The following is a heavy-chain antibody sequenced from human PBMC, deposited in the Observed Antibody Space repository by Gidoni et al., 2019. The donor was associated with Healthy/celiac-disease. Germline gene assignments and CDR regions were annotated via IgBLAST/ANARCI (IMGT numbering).Heavy chain of an antibody. J-gene: IGHJ4*02. Sequence: QVQLVASGGGVVQPGRSLRLSCAASGFTFSSYAMHWVRQAPGKGLEWVAVISYDGSNKYYADSVKGRFTISRDNSKNTLYLQMNSLRAEDTAVYYCARDQGDIVVVPAAIPDYWGQGTLVTVSS. D-gene: IGHD2-2*02. V-gene: IGHV3-30-3*01. CDR1: GFTFSSYA. CDR3: ARDQGDIVVVPAAIPDY. CDR2: ISYDGSNK.